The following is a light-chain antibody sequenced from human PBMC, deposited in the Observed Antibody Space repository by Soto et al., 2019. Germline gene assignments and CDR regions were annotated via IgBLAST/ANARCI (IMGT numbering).Light chain of an antibody. CDR2: EAS. Sequence: EIVLTQSAATLSLSPGERAALFCRASQSIGGFLAWYQQRPGQAPRLLIYEASNRPTGIPARFSGSGSGTDFTLTISSLEPEDFAVYYCQQRSNWPPTWTFGQRTRLE. CDR3: QQRSNWPPTWT. CDR1: QSIGGF. V-gene: IGKV3-11*01. J-gene: IGKJ5*01.